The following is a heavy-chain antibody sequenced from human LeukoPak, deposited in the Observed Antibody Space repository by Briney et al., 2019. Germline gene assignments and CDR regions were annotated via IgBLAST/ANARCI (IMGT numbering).Heavy chain of an antibody. Sequence: PGGSLRLSCAASAFTFSSYGMHWVRQAPGKGLEWVAVRWYDGSYKYYADSVKGRFTISRDNSKNTLYLQMNSLRAEDTAVYTCARDFCSGGSCYYFDYWGQGTLVTVSS. CDR1: AFTFSSYG. D-gene: IGHD2-15*01. J-gene: IGHJ4*02. V-gene: IGHV3-33*01. CDR3: ARDFCSGGSCYYFDY. CDR2: RWYDGSYK.